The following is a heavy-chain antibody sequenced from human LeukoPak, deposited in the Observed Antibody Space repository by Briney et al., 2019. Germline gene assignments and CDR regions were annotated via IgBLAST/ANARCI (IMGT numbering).Heavy chain of an antibody. CDR1: GYTFTSYG. D-gene: IGHD3-22*01. J-gene: IGHJ4*02. V-gene: IGHV1-18*01. Sequence: ASVKVSCKASGYTFTSYGISWVRQAPGQGLEWMGWISAYNGNTNYAQKLQGRVTMTTDTSTSTAHMELRSLRSDDTAVYYCARMGGYYDSSGYPYYFDYWGQGTLVTVSS. CDR3: ARMGGYYDSSGYPYYFDY. CDR2: ISAYNGNT.